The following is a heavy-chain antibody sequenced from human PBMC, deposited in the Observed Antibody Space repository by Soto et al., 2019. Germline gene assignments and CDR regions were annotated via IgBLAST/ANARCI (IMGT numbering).Heavy chain of an antibody. J-gene: IGHJ5*02. Sequence: GESLKISGATSGFTFSDDSMNWVRQAPGKDLEWISSISTGGNYVYYADSVKGRFTISRDNAKSSLYLQMDSLRAEDTAVYYCARDSRIVARPAMGSVGFDPWGQGTLVTVSS. CDR3: ARDSRIVARPAMGSVGFDP. CDR2: ISTGGNYV. V-gene: IGHV3-21*01. D-gene: IGHD2-2*01. CDR1: GFTFSDDS.